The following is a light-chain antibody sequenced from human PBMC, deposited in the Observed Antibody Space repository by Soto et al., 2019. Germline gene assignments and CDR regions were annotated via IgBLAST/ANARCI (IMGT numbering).Light chain of an antibody. CDR3: QQTYTTPYT. J-gene: IGKJ2*01. Sequence: DIQMTQSPSSLSASVGGRVTITCRTSQNIIKYLNWYQQKPGKAPKFLIYGASTLQTGVPSRFSGGGSGTDFTLTISSLQPEDFATYYCQQTYTTPYTFGQGTKLDIK. CDR1: QNIIKY. V-gene: IGKV1-39*01. CDR2: GAS.